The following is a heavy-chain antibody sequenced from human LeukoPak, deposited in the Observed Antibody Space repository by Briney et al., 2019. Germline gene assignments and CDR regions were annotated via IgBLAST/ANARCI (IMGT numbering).Heavy chain of an antibody. CDR2: ISSSSSYI. J-gene: IGHJ6*02. V-gene: IGHV3-21*01. CDR1: GFAFSSYS. D-gene: IGHD3-16*01. CDR3: ARDRFGGADYYYGMDV. Sequence: GGSLRLSCAASGFAFSSYSMNWVRQAPGKGLEWVSSISSSSSYIYYADSVKGRFTISRDNAKNSLYLQMNSLRAEDTAVYYCARDRFGGADYYYGMDVWGQGTTVTVSS.